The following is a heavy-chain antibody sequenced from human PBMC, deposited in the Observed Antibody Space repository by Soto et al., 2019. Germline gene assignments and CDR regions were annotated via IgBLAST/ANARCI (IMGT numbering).Heavy chain of an antibody. V-gene: IGHV1-69*01. CDR2: IIPIFGTA. J-gene: IGHJ6*02. D-gene: IGHD5-18*01. CDR3: ARDTPPDTAMVKEYYYYGMDV. Sequence: QVQLVQSGAEVKKPGSSVKVSCKASGGTFSSYAISWVRQAPGQGLEWMGGIIPIFGTANYAQKFQGRVTITADESTSTAYMELSSLRSEDTAVYYCARDTPPDTAMVKEYYYYGMDVWGQGTTVTVSS. CDR1: GGTFSSYA.